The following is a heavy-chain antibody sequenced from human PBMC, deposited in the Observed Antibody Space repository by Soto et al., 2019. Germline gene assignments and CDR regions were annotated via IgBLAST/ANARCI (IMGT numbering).Heavy chain of an antibody. CDR2: ISWNSGSI. CDR3: AKEETGSGWYYFDY. Sequence: GGSLRLSCAASGFTFDDYAMHWVRQAPGKGLEWVSGISWNSGSIGYADSVKGRFTISRDNAKNSLYLQMNSLRAEDTALYYCAKEETGSGWYYFDYWGQGTLVTVSS. D-gene: IGHD6-19*01. V-gene: IGHV3-9*01. CDR1: GFTFDDYA. J-gene: IGHJ4*02.